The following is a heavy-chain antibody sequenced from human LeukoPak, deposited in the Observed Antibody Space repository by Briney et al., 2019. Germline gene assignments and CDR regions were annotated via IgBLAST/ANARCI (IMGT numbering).Heavy chain of an antibody. J-gene: IGHJ4*02. Sequence: PGGSLRLSCAASGFTVSSNYMSWVRQAPGKGLEWVSAISGGGGRTYYADSVKGRFTISRDNSKNTLYLQMNSLRAEDTAVYYCAKTPYNCGGDCSFGTGYYFDYWGQGTLVTVSS. V-gene: IGHV3-23*01. D-gene: IGHD2-21*02. CDR1: GFTVSSNY. CDR3: AKTPYNCGGDCSFGTGYYFDY. CDR2: ISGGGGRT.